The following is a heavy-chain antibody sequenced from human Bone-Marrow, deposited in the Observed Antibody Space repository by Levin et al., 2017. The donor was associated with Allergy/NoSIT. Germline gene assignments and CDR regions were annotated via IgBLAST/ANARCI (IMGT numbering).Heavy chain of an antibody. J-gene: IGHJ5*02. CDR1: GGSISSGDYS. Sequence: SETLSLTCAVSGGSISSGDYSWSWIRQPPGKGLEWIGYIYDSGITYYNPSLKSRVTISVDRSKNQFSLQLTSVIAADTAVYYCARGGTSGYDNNWFDPWGQGTLVTVSS. CDR2: IYDSGIT. D-gene: IGHD5-12*01. V-gene: IGHV4-30-2*01. CDR3: ARGGTSGYDNNWFDP.